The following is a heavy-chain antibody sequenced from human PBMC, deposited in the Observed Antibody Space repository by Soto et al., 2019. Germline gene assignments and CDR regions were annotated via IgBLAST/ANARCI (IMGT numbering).Heavy chain of an antibody. CDR1: GGSISSYY. J-gene: IGHJ5*02. V-gene: IGHV4-59*01. D-gene: IGHD3-22*01. Sequence: PSETLSLTCTVSGGSISSYYWSWIRQPPGKGLEWIGYIYYSGSTNYNPSLKSRVTISVDTSKNQFSLKLSSVTAADTAVYYCARDTGYYDSSGPGGRFDPWGQGTLVTVSS. CDR3: ARDTGYYDSSGPGGRFDP. CDR2: IYYSGST.